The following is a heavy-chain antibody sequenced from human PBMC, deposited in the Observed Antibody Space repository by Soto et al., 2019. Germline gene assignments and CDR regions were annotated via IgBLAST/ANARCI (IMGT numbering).Heavy chain of an antibody. V-gene: IGHV3-74*01. Sequence: EVQLVESGGGLVQPGGSLRLSCAASGFTFSDYWMHWVRQVPGKGLVWVSRIKSDGSSINYADFVKGRFTISRDNAKNTVFLQMNSLRAEDTALYYCGRGGWKAYYMDVWGQGTPVSVSS. J-gene: IGHJ6*03. CDR3: GRGGWKAYYMDV. D-gene: IGHD1-1*01. CDR2: IKSDGSSI. CDR1: GFTFSDYW.